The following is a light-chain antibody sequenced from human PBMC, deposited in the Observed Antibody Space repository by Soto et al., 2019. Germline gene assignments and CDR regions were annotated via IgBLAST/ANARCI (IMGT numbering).Light chain of an antibody. CDR3: QQYGSSPQT. Sequence: EIVLTQSPGTLSLSPGEKATLSCRASQSVSSSYLAWYQQKPGQAPRLLIYGASSRANGIPDRFSGSGSGTDFTLTNSRLEPEDFAVYYCQQYGSSPQTFGQGTKVEIK. V-gene: IGKV3-20*01. CDR1: QSVSSSY. J-gene: IGKJ1*01. CDR2: GAS.